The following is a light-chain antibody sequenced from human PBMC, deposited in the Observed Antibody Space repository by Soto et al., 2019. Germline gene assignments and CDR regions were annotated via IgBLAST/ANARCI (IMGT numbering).Light chain of an antibody. J-gene: IGKJ4*01. CDR2: GAS. CDR1: QTVSSK. Sequence: EIVMTQSPATLSVSVGERATLSCRASQTVSSKLAWYQQKPGQAPRILIYGASTRATGIPARFTGSGSGTEFTLTISSLQSEDFAVYYCQQYNDWPPQLTFGGGTKVEFK. CDR3: QQYNDWPPQLT. V-gene: IGKV3-15*01.